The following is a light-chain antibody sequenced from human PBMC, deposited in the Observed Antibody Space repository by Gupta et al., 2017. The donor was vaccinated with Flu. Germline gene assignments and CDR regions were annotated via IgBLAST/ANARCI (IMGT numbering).Light chain of an antibody. CDR3: LQGVTTPLT. Sequence: SASLGDRVTITCRADQTISNYLSWYQQKPGKAPRLLISSASHLESGVPSRFRGSGSGTNFTLTIDSLQPDDFATYYCLQGVTTPLTFGPGT. J-gene: IGKJ3*01. CDR1: QTISNY. V-gene: IGKV1-39*01. CDR2: SAS.